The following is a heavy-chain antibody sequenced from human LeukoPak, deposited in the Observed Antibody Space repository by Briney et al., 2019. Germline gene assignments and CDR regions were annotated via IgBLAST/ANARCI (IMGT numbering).Heavy chain of an antibody. CDR1: GFTFDDYA. D-gene: IGHD6-6*01. Sequence: GGSLRLSCAASGFTFDDYAMHWVRQAPGKGLEWASGIFWNSGSIGYADSVKGRFTISRDNAKNSLYLQMNSLRAEDMALYYCAKDRGARYSSSIRAFDIWGQGTMVTVSS. J-gene: IGHJ3*02. V-gene: IGHV3-9*03. CDR3: AKDRGARYSSSIRAFDI. CDR2: IFWNSGSI.